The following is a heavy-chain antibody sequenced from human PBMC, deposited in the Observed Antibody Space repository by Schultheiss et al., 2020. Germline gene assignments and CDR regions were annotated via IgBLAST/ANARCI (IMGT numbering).Heavy chain of an antibody. J-gene: IGHJ6*02. CDR3: AAEVFGELFGGETYYYGMDV. CDR1: GGSISSGGYY. Sequence: SETLSLTCTVSGGSISSGGYYWSWIRQHPGKGLEWIGYIYYSGSTNYNPSLKSRVTISVDTSKNQFSLKLSSVTAADTAVYYCAAEVFGELFGGETYYYGMDVWGQGTTVTVSS. D-gene: IGHD3-10*01. CDR2: IYYSGST. V-gene: IGHV4-61*08.